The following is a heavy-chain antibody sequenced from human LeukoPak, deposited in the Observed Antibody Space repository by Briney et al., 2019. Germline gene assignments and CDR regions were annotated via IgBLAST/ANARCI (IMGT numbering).Heavy chain of an antibody. Sequence: ASVKVSCKASGGTFISYAISWVRQAPGQGLEWMGGIIPIFGTANYAQKFQGRVTITADESTSTAYMELSSLRSEDTAVYYCARAPQDIVVVPAPFAEYFQHWGQGTLVTVSS. CDR3: ARAPQDIVVVPAPFAEYFQH. V-gene: IGHV1-69*13. CDR2: IIPIFGTA. J-gene: IGHJ1*01. CDR1: GGTFISYA. D-gene: IGHD2-2*01.